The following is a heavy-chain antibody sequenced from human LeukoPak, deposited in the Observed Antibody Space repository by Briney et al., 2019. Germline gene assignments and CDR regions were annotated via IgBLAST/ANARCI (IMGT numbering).Heavy chain of an antibody. D-gene: IGHD3-10*01. CDR3: ARGLLSVYYYGSGSSKNWFDP. Sequence: ASVKVSCKASGYTFTDCNMHWVRQAPGQGLEWMGWINPNSGGTNYAQKFQGRVTMTRDTSITTVYMELSRLRSDDTAVYYCARGLLSVYYYGSGSSKNWFDPWGQGTLVTVSS. J-gene: IGHJ5*02. CDR2: INPNSGGT. V-gene: IGHV1-2*02. CDR1: GYTFTDCN.